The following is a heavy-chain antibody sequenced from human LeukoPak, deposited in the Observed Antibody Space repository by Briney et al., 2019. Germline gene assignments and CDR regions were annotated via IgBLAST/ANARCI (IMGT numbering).Heavy chain of an antibody. J-gene: IGHJ3*02. CDR1: GGSISSSSYY. CDR2: ICYSGSN. Sequence: SETLSLTCTVSGGSISSSSYYWGWIRQPPGKGLEWFGSICYSGSNYYNPSLKSRVTISVDTSKNQFSLKLSSVTAADTAVYYCARRIVVVTATKNAFDIWGQGTMVTVSS. CDR3: ARRIVVVTATKNAFDI. D-gene: IGHD2-21*02. V-gene: IGHV4-39*01.